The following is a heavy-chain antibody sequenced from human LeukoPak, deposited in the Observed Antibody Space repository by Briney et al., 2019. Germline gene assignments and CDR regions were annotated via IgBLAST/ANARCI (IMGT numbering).Heavy chain of an antibody. J-gene: IGHJ4*02. CDR3: ARGLSSSSRFPFDH. D-gene: IGHD6-6*01. CDR2: INHYGST. CDR1: GGSIRSSYYY. Sequence: SETLSLTCTVPGGSIRSSYYYWTWIRQPPGKGLEWIGEINHYGSTNYKSSLKSRVTISVDTSKNQFSLKLSSVTAADTAIYYCARGLSSSSRFPFDHWGQGTLVIVSS. V-gene: IGHV4-39*07.